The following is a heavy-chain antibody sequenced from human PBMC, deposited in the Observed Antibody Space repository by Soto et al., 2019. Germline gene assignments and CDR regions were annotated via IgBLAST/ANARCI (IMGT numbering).Heavy chain of an antibody. Sequence: GESLKISCTGSGYSFTTYWIGWVRQMPGKGLEWMGIIYPGDFDTRYSPSFQGQVTISADNSISTAYLQWSSLKASDTAMYYCARSGAYSGYDSIYFGFWGQGTLVTVSS. D-gene: IGHD5-12*01. CDR3: ARSGAYSGYDSIYFGF. V-gene: IGHV5-51*01. CDR2: IYPGDFDT. J-gene: IGHJ4*02. CDR1: GYSFTTYW.